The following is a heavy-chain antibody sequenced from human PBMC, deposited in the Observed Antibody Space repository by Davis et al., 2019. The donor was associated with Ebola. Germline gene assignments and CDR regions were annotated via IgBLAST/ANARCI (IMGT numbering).Heavy chain of an antibody. V-gene: IGHV1-69*13. CDR3: ARDLHTIFGVVPPSLDYYYMDV. D-gene: IGHD3-3*01. Sequence: SVKVSCKASGGTFSSYAISWVRQAPGQGLEWMGGIIPIFGTANYAQKFQGRVTITADESTSTAYMELSSLRSEDTAVYYCARDLHTIFGVVPPSLDYYYMDVWGKGTTVTVSS. J-gene: IGHJ6*03. CDR1: GGTFSSYA. CDR2: IIPIFGTA.